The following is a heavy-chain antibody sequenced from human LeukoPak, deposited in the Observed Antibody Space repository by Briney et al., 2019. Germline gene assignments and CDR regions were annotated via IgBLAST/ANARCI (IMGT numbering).Heavy chain of an antibody. V-gene: IGHV4-59*12. Sequence: SETLSLTCTVSGGSISSDYWSWIRQPPGKGLEWIGYIYYSGRTYYNPSLKSRITISVDTSKNQFSLKLSSVTAADRAIYYCAREASGLLLDWGQGVLVTVSP. CDR3: AREASGLLLD. D-gene: IGHD2-21*01. CDR2: IYYSGRT. J-gene: IGHJ4*02. CDR1: GGSISSDY.